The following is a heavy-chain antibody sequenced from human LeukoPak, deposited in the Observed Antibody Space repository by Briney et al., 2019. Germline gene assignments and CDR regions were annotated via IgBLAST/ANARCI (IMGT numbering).Heavy chain of an antibody. Sequence: SETVSLTCIVSGGSISGSYWSWIRQPPGKGLEWIGYIYHSGSTYYNPSLKSRVTISVDRSKNQFSLKLSSVTAADTAVYYCARDYGSGYDSLFHFDYWGQGTLVTVSS. D-gene: IGHD5-12*01. CDR1: GGSISGSY. CDR2: IYHSGST. J-gene: IGHJ4*02. CDR3: ARDYGSGYDSLFHFDY. V-gene: IGHV4-59*12.